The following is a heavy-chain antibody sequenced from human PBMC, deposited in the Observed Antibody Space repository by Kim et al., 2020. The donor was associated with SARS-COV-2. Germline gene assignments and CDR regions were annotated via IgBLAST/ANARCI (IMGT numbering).Heavy chain of an antibody. Sequence: SETLSLTCTVSGGSISSGGYYWSWIRQHPGKGLEWIGYIYYSGSTYYNPSLKSRVTISVDTSKNQFSLKLSSVTAADTAVYYCARAKFYGSGSYWAFDFDYWGQGTLVTVSS. CDR1: GGSISSGGYY. D-gene: IGHD3-10*01. CDR3: ARAKFYGSGSYWAFDFDY. CDR2: IYYSGST. J-gene: IGHJ4*02. V-gene: IGHV4-31*03.